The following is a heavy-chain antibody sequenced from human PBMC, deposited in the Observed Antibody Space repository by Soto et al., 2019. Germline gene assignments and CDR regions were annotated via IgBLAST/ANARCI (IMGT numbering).Heavy chain of an antibody. CDR3: ARAGLLWVGELPELDYNGKDF. J-gene: IGHJ6*02. D-gene: IGHD3-10*01. Sequence: PSETLSLTCTVSGGSISSYYWSWIRQPPGTGLEWIGYIYYSGSTNYNPSLKSRVTISVDTSKNQFSLKLSSVTAADTAVYYCARAGLLWVGELPELDYNGKDFCGRRTRVIFSS. CDR2: IYYSGST. V-gene: IGHV4-59*01. CDR1: GGSISSYY.